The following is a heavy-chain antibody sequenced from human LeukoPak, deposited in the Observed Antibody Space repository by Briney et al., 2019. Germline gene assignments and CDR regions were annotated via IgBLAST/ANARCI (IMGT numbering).Heavy chain of an antibody. CDR2: ISGSGGST. Sequence: TGGSLRLSCAASGFTFSSYAMSWVRQAPGKGLEWVSAISGSGGSTYYADSVKGRFTISRDNSKNTLYLQMNSLRAEDTAVYYCARISIAARPSIHFDYWGQGTLVTVSS. V-gene: IGHV3-23*01. CDR1: GFTFSSYA. CDR3: ARISIAARPSIHFDY. D-gene: IGHD6-6*01. J-gene: IGHJ4*02.